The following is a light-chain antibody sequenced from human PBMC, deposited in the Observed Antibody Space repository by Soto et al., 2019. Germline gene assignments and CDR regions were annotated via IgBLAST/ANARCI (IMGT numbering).Light chain of an antibody. CDR3: ASWDASLNVV. V-gene: IGLV1-44*01. J-gene: IGLJ2*01. Sequence: QLVLTQPPSASGTPGQRVTISCSGSSSNIGSNTVNWYQQLPGTAPKLLIYSNNQRPSGVPDRFSGSKSGTSASLAISGLQSEDEADYYCASWDASLNVVFGGGTQLTVL. CDR2: SNN. CDR1: SSNIGSNT.